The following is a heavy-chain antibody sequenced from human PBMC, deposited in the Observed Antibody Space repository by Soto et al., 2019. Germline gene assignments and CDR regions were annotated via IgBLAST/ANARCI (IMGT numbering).Heavy chain of an antibody. CDR1: GFAVSANY. Sequence: EAHLVGSGGGLVQPGGSLRLSCAASGFAVSANYLSWVRQAPGKGLEWVSLIYSGGDTDYADSVRGRFTISRDNSKNTLYLQMNSLNAEDKAVYYCATRMTTAPYWGQGALVNVSS. CDR2: IYSGGDT. D-gene: IGHD4-17*01. J-gene: IGHJ4*02. CDR3: ATRMTTAPY. V-gene: IGHV3-66*01.